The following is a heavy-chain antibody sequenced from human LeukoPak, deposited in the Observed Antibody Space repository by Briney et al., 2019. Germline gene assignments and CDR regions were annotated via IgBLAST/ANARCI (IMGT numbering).Heavy chain of an antibody. CDR3: ARDAAGDYDSSGLEYYYFDY. V-gene: IGHV1-69*13. CDR1: GYTFTGYY. J-gene: IGHJ4*02. D-gene: IGHD3-22*01. Sequence: ASVKVSCKASGYTFTGYYMHWVRRAPGQGLEWMGGIIPIFGTANYAQKFQGRVTITADESTSTAYMELSSLRSEDTAVYYCARDAAGDYDSSGLEYYYFDYWGQGTLVTVSS. CDR2: IIPIFGTA.